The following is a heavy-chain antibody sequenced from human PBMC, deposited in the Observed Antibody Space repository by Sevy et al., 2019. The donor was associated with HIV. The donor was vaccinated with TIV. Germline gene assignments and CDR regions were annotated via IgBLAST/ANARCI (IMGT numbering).Heavy chain of an antibody. CDR3: ARHHPHDSGWYYFDY. D-gene: IGHD6-19*01. CDR1: RGSISSSSYY. J-gene: IGHJ4*02. CDR2: IYYSGST. V-gene: IGHV4-39*01. Sequence: SETLSLTCTVSRGSISSSSYYWGWIRQPPGKGLEWIGTIYYSGSTYYNPSLKSRVTISVDTSKNQFSLKLSSVTAADTAVYYCARHHPHDSGWYYFDYWGQGTLVTVSS.